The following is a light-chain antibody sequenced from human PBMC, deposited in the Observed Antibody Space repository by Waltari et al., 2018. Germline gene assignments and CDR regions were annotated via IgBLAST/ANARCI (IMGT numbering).Light chain of an antibody. J-gene: IGKJ3*01. CDR3: QEYSSFPPGFS. CDR2: DAS. V-gene: IGKV1-33*01. Sequence: DVQMTQSPPSLSASVGDRVTITCRASRDIDNYLNWYQQKPGEAPKLLIYDASNLQTGVTSRFSGSGSGTEFIFTISSLQPEDLATYYCQEYSSFPPGFSFGPGT. CDR1: RDIDNY.